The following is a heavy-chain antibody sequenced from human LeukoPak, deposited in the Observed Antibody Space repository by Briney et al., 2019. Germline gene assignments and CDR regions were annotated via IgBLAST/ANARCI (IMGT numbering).Heavy chain of an antibody. CDR1: GGSISSYY. Sequence: SETLSLTCTVSGGSISSYYWSWIRQPPGKGLEWIGYIYYSGTTKYNPSLKSRVTISVGTSKKQFSLKLSSVTAADTAVYYCARGYCSSTSCYRKLYYFDYWGQGTLVTVSS. CDR3: ARGYCSSTSCYRKLYYFDY. V-gene: IGHV4-59*12. D-gene: IGHD2-2*02. J-gene: IGHJ4*02. CDR2: IYYSGTT.